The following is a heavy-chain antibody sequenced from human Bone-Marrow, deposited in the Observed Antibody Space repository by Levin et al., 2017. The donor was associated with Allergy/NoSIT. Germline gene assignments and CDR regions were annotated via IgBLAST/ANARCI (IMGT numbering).Heavy chain of an antibody. CDR1: GSTFTSYY. Sequence: GGSLRLSCKASGSTFTSYYMHWVRQAPGQGLEWMGIINPSGGSTSYAQKFQGRVTMTRDTSTSTVYMELSSLRSEDTAVYYCARYGSGSNWGQGTLVTVSS. CDR2: INPSGGST. CDR3: ARYGSGSN. V-gene: IGHV1-46*03. J-gene: IGHJ4*02. D-gene: IGHD3-10*01.